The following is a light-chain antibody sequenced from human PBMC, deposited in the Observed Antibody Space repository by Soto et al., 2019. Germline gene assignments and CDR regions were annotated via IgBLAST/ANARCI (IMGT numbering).Light chain of an antibody. CDR2: DAS. J-gene: IGKJ1*01. CDR3: QQYGSSPT. V-gene: IGKV3-20*01. Sequence: ELVLTQSPGTLSLSPRERATLSCRASQSVSNNFLAWYQHKPGQAPRLLIYDASSRATGIPDRFSGSGSGTDFTLTISRLEPEDFAVYYCQQYGSSPTFGQGTKVDIK. CDR1: QSVSNNF.